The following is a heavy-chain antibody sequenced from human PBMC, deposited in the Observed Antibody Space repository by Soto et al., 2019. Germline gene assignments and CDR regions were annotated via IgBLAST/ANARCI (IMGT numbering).Heavy chain of an antibody. CDR3: AKEYSGYDHFDY. D-gene: IGHD5-12*01. CDR1: GFTFSSYD. V-gene: IGHV3-30*18. CDR2: ISYDGSNK. Sequence: QVQLVESGGGVVQPGRSLRLSCAASGFTFSSYDMHWVHQAPGKGLEWVAVISYDGSNKYYADSVKGRFTISRDNSKNTLYLQMNSLRAEDTAVYYCAKEYSGYDHFDYWGQGTLVTVSS. J-gene: IGHJ4*02.